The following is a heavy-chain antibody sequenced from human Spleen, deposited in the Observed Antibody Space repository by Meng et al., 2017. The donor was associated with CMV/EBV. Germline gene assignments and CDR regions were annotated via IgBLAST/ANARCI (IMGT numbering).Heavy chain of an antibody. Sequence: FTSHDIHCVRQATGQGLEWMGWLNPYSGNTGYAQTFQGRVTMTWTTSISTAYMELSSLRSEDTAVYYCVRGGFLEWLYLGDYGMDVWGQGTTVTVSS. J-gene: IGHJ6*02. CDR3: VRGGFLEWLYLGDYGMDV. CDR1: FTSHD. V-gene: IGHV1-8*01. CDR2: LNPYSGNT. D-gene: IGHD3-3*01.